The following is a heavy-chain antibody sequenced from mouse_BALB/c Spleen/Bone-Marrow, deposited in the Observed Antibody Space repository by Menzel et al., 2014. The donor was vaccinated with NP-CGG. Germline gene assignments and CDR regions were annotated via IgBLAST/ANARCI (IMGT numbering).Heavy chain of an antibody. Sequence: EVQLVESGGGLVKPGGSLQLSCAASGFTFSAYYMYWVRQPPEKRLEWVATISDGGSYAYYPDSVKGRFTISRDNTKNNLYLQMSSLKSEDTAIYYCARGSNDIDYWGQGTTLTVSS. CDR3: ARGSNDIDY. D-gene: IGHD2-12*01. CDR1: GFTFSAYY. V-gene: IGHV5-4*02. CDR2: ISDGGSYA. J-gene: IGHJ2*01.